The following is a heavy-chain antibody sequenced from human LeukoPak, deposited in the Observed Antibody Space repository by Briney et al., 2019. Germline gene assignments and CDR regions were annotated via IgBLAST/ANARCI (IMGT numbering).Heavy chain of an antibody. Sequence: GGSLRLSCAASGFTFSSYAMSWVRQAPGKGLEWVSAISGSGGSTYYADSVKGRFTISRDNSKNTLYLQMNSLRAEDTALYYCARDEGSSWSKEAFDIWGQGTMVTVSS. V-gene: IGHV3-23*01. J-gene: IGHJ3*02. CDR1: GFTFSSYA. D-gene: IGHD6-13*01. CDR3: ARDEGSSWSKEAFDI. CDR2: ISGSGGST.